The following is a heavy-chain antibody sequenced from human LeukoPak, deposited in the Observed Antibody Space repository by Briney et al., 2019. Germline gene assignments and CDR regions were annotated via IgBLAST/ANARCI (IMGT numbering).Heavy chain of an antibody. CDR3: MGEPNWFDP. Sequence: RGSLRLSCAASGFTFRNLWMRWVRPAPEEGLEWVGRTKSKTDGGTTQYAAPVKDRFTISRDDSKNMLYLQMTSQKTEDTAVYYFMGEPNWFDPWGQGTLVTVSS. J-gene: IGHJ5*02. CDR1: GFTFRNLW. CDR2: TKSKTDGGTT. V-gene: IGHV3-15*01.